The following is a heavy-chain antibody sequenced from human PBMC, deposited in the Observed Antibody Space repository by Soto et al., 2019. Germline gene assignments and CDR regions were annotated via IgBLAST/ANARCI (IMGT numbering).Heavy chain of an antibody. CDR1: GFTFSNAW. CDR2: IKSKTDGGTT. D-gene: IGHD3-9*01. Sequence: EVQLVESGGGLVKPGGSLRLSCAASGFTFSNAWMSWVRQAPGKGLEWVGRIKSKTDGGTTDYAAPVKGRFTISRDDSKNTLYLQMNSLKTEDTAVYYCTRPTPFDILTGYAPIRYYYYGMDVWGQGTTVTVSS. CDR3: TRPTPFDILTGYAPIRYYYYGMDV. V-gene: IGHV3-15*01. J-gene: IGHJ6*02.